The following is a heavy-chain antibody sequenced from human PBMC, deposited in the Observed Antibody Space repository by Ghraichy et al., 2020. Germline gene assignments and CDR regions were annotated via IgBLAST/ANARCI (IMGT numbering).Heavy chain of an antibody. CDR2: ITWNSAST. V-gene: IGHV3-23*01. CDR1: GFTFSGYA. J-gene: IGHJ4*02. D-gene: IGHD6-19*01. CDR3: AKTGDSGWFYDY. Sequence: RGSLSLSCAASGFTFSGYAMSWVRQAPGKGLEWVSTITWNSASTRYADSVKGRSTISRDNYKNAVHLQVTSLRGDDTAVYFCAKTGDSGWFYDYWGRGTLVSVSS.